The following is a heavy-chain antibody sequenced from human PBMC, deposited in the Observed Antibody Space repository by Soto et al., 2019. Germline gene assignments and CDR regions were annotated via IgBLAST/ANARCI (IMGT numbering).Heavy chain of an antibody. V-gene: IGHV4-34*01. J-gene: IGHJ6*02. CDR1: GGSFSGYY. Sequence: SETLSLTCAVYGGSFSGYYWSWIRQPPGKGLEWIGEINHSGSTNYNPSLKSRVTISVDTAKNQFSLKLSSVTAADTAVYYCERVWRAAGTWGHHYYYGMDVWGQGTTVTVSS. CDR3: ERVWRAAGTWGHHYYYGMDV. D-gene: IGHD6-13*01. CDR2: INHSGST.